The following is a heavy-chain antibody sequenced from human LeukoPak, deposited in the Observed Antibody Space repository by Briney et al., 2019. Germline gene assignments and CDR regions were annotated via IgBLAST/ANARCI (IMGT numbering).Heavy chain of an antibody. Sequence: ASVKVSCKASGYTFTSYDINWVRQATGQGLEWMGWMNPNSGNTGYAQKFQGRVTMTRNTSISTAYMELSSLRSEDTAVYYCARRRYYYDSSGYYFYYFDYCGQGTLVTVSS. V-gene: IGHV1-8*01. CDR1: GYTFTSYD. CDR3: ARRRYYYDSSGYYFYYFDY. J-gene: IGHJ4*02. D-gene: IGHD3-22*01. CDR2: MNPNSGNT.